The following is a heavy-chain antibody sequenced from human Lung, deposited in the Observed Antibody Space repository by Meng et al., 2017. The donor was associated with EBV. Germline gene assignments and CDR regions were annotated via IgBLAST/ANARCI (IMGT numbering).Heavy chain of an antibody. CDR3: AKSAGVTVNWFDP. J-gene: IGHJ5*02. Sequence: VLLLGWGGGLVQPGWPLSLSSPSSAVSVCTYGMKWVRQAPGKGVEWVSAISGSGGSTYYADSVKGRFTISRDNSKNSMYLQMNSLRDEDTAVYYCAKSAGVTVNWFDPWGQGTLVTVSS. D-gene: IGHD3-10*01. CDR2: ISGSGGST. V-gene: IGHV3-23*01. CDR1: AVSVCTYG.